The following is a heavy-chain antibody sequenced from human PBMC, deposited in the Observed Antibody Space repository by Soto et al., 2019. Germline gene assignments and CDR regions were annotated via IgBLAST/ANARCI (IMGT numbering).Heavy chain of an antibody. CDR2: ISGYNGNT. D-gene: IGHD1-26*01. CDR1: GYTFHNYG. CDR3: ARGSESFDL. V-gene: IGHV1-18*01. Sequence: QVLLMQSGPEVKKPGASVKVSCKASGYTFHNYGISWVRQVPGQGLEWMGWISGYNGNTNYAPRIQGRVTVTRYTSTATAYMELRSLRSDDTAIYYCARGSESFDLWGQGTLVTVSS. J-gene: IGHJ4*02.